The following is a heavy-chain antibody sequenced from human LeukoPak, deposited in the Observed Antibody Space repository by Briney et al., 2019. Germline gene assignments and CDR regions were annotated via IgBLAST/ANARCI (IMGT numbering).Heavy chain of an antibody. D-gene: IGHD4/OR15-4a*01. CDR1: GFTVSSNS. J-gene: IGHJ4*02. CDR2: IYSDNT. CDR3: ARRAGAYSHPYDY. V-gene: IGHV3-53*05. Sequence: GGSLRLSCTVSGFTVSSNSMSWVRQAPGKGLEWVSFIYSDNTHYSDSVKGRFTISRDNSKNTLYLQMNSLRAEDTAVYSCARRAGAYSHPYDYWGQGTLVTVSS.